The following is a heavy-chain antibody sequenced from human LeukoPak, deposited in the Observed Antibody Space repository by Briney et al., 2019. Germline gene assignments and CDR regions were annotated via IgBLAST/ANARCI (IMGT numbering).Heavy chain of an antibody. D-gene: IGHD6-19*01. J-gene: IGHJ4*02. Sequence: SETLSLTCTVSGGSISSYYWNWIRQPAGKGLEWIGRIYTSGSTNYNPSLKSRVSMSVDTSKNQFSLKLSSVTAADTAVYYCARGKVVAGTPGQNSWDSWGQGTLVTVSS. CDR3: ARGKVVAGTPGQNSWDS. CDR2: IYTSGST. V-gene: IGHV4-4*07. CDR1: GGSISSYY.